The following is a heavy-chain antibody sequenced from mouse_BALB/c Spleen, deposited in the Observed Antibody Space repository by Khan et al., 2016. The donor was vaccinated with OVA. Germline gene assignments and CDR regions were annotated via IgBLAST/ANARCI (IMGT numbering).Heavy chain of an antibody. V-gene: IGHV1-7*01. Sequence: VQLQQSGAELAKPGASVKMSCKASGYTFTTYWMHWVKQRPGQGLEWIGYINPTSGYTDYNDKFKDRATLSADTSSSTAYMQLSSLTSEDSAVYYCTRDRIDYWGQGTTLTVAS. CDR3: TRDRIDY. J-gene: IGHJ2*01. CDR2: INPTSGYT. CDR1: GYTFTTYW.